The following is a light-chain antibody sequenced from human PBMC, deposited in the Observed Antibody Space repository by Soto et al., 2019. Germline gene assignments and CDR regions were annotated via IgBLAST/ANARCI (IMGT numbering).Light chain of an antibody. J-gene: IGKJ1*01. CDR2: DAS. Sequence: ELVLTQSPGTLSLSPGERATLSCRASQTVRNNYLAWYQQKPGQAPRLLIYDASSRATGIPDRFSGSGSGTDFILTISRLEPEDFAVFYCQQYGSSPGTFGQGTKVDIK. CDR3: QQYGSSPGT. CDR1: QTVRNNY. V-gene: IGKV3-20*01.